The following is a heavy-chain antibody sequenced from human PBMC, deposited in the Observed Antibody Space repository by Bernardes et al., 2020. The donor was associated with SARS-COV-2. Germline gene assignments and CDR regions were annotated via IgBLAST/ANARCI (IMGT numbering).Heavy chain of an antibody. D-gene: IGHD3-10*01. CDR2: IVVGNGNT. CDR1: GFTFTSTT. CDR3: AADYYGSARHDWLGN. J-gene: IGHJ5*02. Sequence: SVKVSCEASGFTFTSTTVQWVRQARGQRLEWIGWIVVGNGNTNYAQKFQERVTFTRNMSTRTAYMELGSLRPEDTAVYYCAADYYGSARHDWLGNWGQGTLVTVSS. V-gene: IGHV1-58*01.